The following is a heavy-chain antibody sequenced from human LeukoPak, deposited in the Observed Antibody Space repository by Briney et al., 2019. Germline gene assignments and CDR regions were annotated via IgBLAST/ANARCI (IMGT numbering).Heavy chain of an antibody. D-gene: IGHD3-10*02. CDR2: IKSKADGGTT. CDR3: ATVFGELGPYYFYAMDV. CDR1: GFIFNNAW. J-gene: IGHJ6*02. V-gene: IGHV3-15*01. Sequence: GGSLRLSCAASGFIFNNAWLTWVRQAPGKGLEWVGRIKSKADGGTTDYAAPVKGRFTISRDDSRNTLYLQMNSLKTEDTAVYYCATVFGELGPYYFYAMDVWGQGTTVTVSS.